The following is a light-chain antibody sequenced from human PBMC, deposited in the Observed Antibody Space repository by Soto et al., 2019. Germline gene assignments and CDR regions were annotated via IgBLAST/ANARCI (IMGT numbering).Light chain of an antibody. CDR3: QQYNSWPLT. CDR1: QSVRNN. CDR2: AAS. V-gene: IGKV3-15*01. Sequence: EIVMTQSPATLSVSPGESATLSCRASQSVRNNLAWFQQKPGQPPRLLIYAASTRATGIPARFSGSGSGTELTLTISSLQSEDFAVYFCQQYNSWPLTFGPGTKVDLK. J-gene: IGKJ3*01.